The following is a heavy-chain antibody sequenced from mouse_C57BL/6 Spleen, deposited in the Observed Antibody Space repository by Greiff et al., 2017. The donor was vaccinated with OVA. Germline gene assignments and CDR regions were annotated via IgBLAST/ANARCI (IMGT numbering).Heavy chain of an antibody. CDR2: ISYDGSN. CDR1: GYSITSGYY. D-gene: IGHD2-3*01. J-gene: IGHJ2*01. V-gene: IGHV3-6*01. CDR3: ARDGYSIDY. Sequence: ESGPGLVKPSQSLSLTCSVTGYSITSGYYWNWIRQFPGNKLEWMGYISYDGSNNYNPSLKNRISITRDTSKNQFFLKLNSVTTEDTATYYCARDGYSIDYWGQGTTLTVSS.